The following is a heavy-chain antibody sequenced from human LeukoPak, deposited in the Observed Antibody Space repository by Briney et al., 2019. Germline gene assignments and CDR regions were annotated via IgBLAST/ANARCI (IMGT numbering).Heavy chain of an antibody. D-gene: IGHD2-2*01. V-gene: IGHV1-69*13. CDR1: GYTFTGYY. CDR3: ARNRRVLCAGAFDI. CDR2: IIPIFGTA. J-gene: IGHJ3*02. Sequence: ASVEVSCKASGYTFTGYYMHWVRQAPGQGLEWMGGIIPIFGTANYAQKFQGRVTITADESTSTAYMELSSLRSEDTAVCYCARNRRVLCAGAFDIGGQGTWVTVSS.